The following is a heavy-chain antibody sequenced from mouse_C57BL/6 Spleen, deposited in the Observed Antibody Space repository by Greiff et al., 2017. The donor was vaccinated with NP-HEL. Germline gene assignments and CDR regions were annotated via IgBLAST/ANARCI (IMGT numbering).Heavy chain of an antibody. CDR2: IYPGDGDT. D-gene: IGHD4-1*01. Sequence: QVQLKESGPELVKPGASVKISCKASGYAFSSSWMNWVKQRPGKGLEWIGRIYPGDGDTNYNGKFKGKATLTADKSSSTAYMQLSSLTSEDSAVYFCAGTGTGYFDVWGTGTTVTVSS. J-gene: IGHJ1*03. V-gene: IGHV1-82*01. CDR3: AGTGTGYFDV. CDR1: GYAFSSSW.